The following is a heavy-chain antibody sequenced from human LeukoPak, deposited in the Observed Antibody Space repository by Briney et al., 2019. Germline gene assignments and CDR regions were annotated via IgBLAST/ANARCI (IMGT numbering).Heavy chain of an antibody. Sequence: SETLSLTCTVSGGSISSYYWSWIRQPPGKGLEWIGYIYYSGSTNYNPSLKSRVTISVDTSKNQFSLKLSSVTAADTAVYYCARVGSDILTGYRAFDIWGQGTMVTVSS. CDR1: GGSISSYY. D-gene: IGHD3-9*01. V-gene: IGHV4-59*01. J-gene: IGHJ3*02. CDR2: IYYSGST. CDR3: ARVGSDILTGYRAFDI.